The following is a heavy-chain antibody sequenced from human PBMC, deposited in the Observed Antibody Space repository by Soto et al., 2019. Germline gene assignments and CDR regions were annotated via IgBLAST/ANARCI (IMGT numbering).Heavy chain of an antibody. Sequence: PSETLSLTCAVSGGSISSSNWWSWVRQPPGKGLEWIGEIYHSGSTNYNPSLKSRVTISVDKSKNQFSLKLSSVTAADTAVYYCARDSACNDSYGSPCSFGMDVWGQGTTVTVSS. J-gene: IGHJ6*02. CDR3: ARDSACNDSYGSPCSFGMDV. D-gene: IGHD5-18*01. V-gene: IGHV4-4*02. CDR2: IYHSGST. CDR1: GGSISSSNW.